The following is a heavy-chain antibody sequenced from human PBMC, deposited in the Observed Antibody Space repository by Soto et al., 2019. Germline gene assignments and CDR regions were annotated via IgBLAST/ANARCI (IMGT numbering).Heavy chain of an antibody. D-gene: IGHD6-13*01. CDR1: GGSIGSSSYY. Sequence: QLQLQESGPGLLRPSETLSLTCTVSGGSIGSSSYYWGWIRQPPGKGLGWIGNIYYSGNTFYNPSPKSPVTISLDTSKNQFYLPLTSVTAADTAIFYCASIAAPGTTHFDYWGQGTLVTVSS. V-gene: IGHV4-39*01. CDR2: IYYSGNT. CDR3: ASIAAPGTTHFDY. J-gene: IGHJ4*02.